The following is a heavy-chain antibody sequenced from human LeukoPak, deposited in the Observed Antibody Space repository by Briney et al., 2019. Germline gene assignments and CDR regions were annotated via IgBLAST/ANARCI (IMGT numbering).Heavy chain of an antibody. D-gene: IGHD3-9*01. CDR1: GGTFSSYA. CDR3: ARGDWRYYDILTGYKAYYYYGMDV. CDR2: IIPIFGTA. V-gene: IGHV1-69*06. J-gene: IGHJ6*04. Sequence: SVKVSCKATGGTFSSYAISWVRQAPGQGLEWMGGIIPIFGTANYAQKFQGRVTITADKSTSTAYMELSSLRSEDTAVYYCARGDWRYYDILTGYKAYYYYGMDVWGKGTTVTVSS.